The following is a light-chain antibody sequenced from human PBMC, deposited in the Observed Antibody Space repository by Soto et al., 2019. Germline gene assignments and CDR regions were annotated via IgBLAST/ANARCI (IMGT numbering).Light chain of an antibody. J-gene: IGKJ4*01. CDR1: QSVRSY. V-gene: IGKV3-11*01. CDR2: AAS. CDR3: QQRSDWLT. Sequence: EIVLTQSPATLSLSPGERATLSCRASQSVRSYLAWYQHKPGQAPRLLIYAASNRATGIPARFPGNGSGTHFTLPISSLEPEDCAVYYCQQRSDWLTFGGGTKVEI.